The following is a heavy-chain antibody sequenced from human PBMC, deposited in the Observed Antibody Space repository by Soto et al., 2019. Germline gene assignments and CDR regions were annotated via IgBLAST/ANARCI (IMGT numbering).Heavy chain of an antibody. J-gene: IGHJ4*02. Sequence: GASVNVSCKASGYTFTGYYMHWVRQAPGQGLEWMGWINPNSGGTNYAQKFQGWVTMTRDTSISTAYMELSRLRSDDTAVYYCARDRHDFWSGSFDYWGQGTLVTVSS. CDR2: INPNSGGT. CDR3: ARDRHDFWSGSFDY. CDR1: GYTFTGYY. D-gene: IGHD3-3*01. V-gene: IGHV1-2*04.